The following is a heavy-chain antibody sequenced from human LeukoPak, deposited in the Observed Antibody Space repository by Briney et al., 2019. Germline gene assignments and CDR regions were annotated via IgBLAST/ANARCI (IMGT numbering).Heavy chain of an antibody. J-gene: IGHJ3*02. CDR1: GGSISSSSYY. D-gene: IGHD2-15*01. Sequence: PSETLSLTCTVSGGSISSSSYYWGWIRQPPGKGLEWIGSIYYSGSTYYNPSLKSRVTISVDTSKNQFSLKLSSVTAADTAVYYCARVCSGCTDYRGAFDIWGQGTMVTVSS. CDR2: IYYSGST. CDR3: ARVCSGCTDYRGAFDI. V-gene: IGHV4-39*07.